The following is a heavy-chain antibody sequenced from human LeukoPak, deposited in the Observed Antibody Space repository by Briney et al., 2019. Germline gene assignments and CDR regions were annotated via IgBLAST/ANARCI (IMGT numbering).Heavy chain of an antibody. CDR1: GFTFNSYW. CDR2: IKPDGSDA. Sequence: GGSLRLSCAASGFTFNSYWMSWVGKAPGKGREWVPMIKPDGSDAYYFDSVKGRFTISRDNAKYSVYLQMTSLRDEDTSVYFCARDWSGAQNAFDMWGQGTMVTVSS. CDR3: ARDWSGAQNAFDM. V-gene: IGHV3-7*01. J-gene: IGHJ3*02. D-gene: IGHD3-3*01.